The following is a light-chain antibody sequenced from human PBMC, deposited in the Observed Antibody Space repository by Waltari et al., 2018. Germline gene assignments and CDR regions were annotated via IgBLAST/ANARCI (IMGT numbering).Light chain of an antibody. CDR3: QQYYRTPFT. Sequence: DIVMNQSPDSLSVSLGERATINCKSSLSILHSSENKNYLGWYQQKSGQSPKLLIYGASTRESGVPDRFSGSGSGTDFTLTISSLQAEDVAVYYCQQYYRTPFTFGPGTKVDIK. J-gene: IGKJ3*01. CDR1: LSILHSSENKNY. CDR2: GAS. V-gene: IGKV4-1*01.